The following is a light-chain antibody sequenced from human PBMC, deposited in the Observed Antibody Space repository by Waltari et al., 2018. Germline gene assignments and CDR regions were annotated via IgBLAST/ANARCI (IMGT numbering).Light chain of an antibody. Sequence: SALTQPASVSGSPGQSITISCTGTRSDVGGYKYSSWYQQHPDKAPKLMLYDVNNRPSGVSNRFSGSKSGNTASLTISSLQAEDEADYYCSSYTSSTIPVFGTGTKVTVL. CDR3: SSYTSSTIPV. CDR2: DVN. J-gene: IGLJ1*01. V-gene: IGLV2-14*03. CDR1: RSDVGGYKY.